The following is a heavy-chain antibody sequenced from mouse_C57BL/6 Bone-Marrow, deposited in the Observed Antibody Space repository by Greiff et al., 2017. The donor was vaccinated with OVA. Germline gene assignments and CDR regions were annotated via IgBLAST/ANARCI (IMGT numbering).Heavy chain of an antibody. CDR1: GYTFTSYW. D-gene: IGHD1-1*01. Sequence: QVQLQQPGAELVKPGASVKLSCKASGYTFTSYWMHWVKQRPGRGLEWIGRIDPNSGGTKYNEKFKSKATLTVDKTSSTAYMQLSSLPSADSAVYYCARDECGSSYGGPWLAYWGEGTLVTVSA. CDR2: IDPNSGGT. V-gene: IGHV1-72*01. CDR3: ARDECGSSYGGPWLAY. J-gene: IGHJ3*01.